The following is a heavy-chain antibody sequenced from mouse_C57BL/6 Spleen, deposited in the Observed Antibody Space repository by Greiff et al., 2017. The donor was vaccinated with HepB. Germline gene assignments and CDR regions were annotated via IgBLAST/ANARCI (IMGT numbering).Heavy chain of an antibody. CDR3: ARSGVSSYWYFDV. CDR2: INPYNGGT. V-gene: IGHV1-19*01. CDR1: GYTFTDYY. D-gene: IGHD1-1*01. Sequence: EVQLQQSGPVLVKPGASVKMSCKASGYTFTDYYMNWVKQSHGKSLEWIGVINPYNGGTSYNQKFKGKATLTVDKSSSTACMELNSLTSEDSAVYYCARSGVSSYWYFDVWGTGTTVTVSS. J-gene: IGHJ1*03.